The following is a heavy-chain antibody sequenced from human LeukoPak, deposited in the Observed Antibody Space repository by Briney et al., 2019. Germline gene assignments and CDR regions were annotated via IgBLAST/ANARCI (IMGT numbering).Heavy chain of an antibody. Sequence: AGGSLRLSCAASGFTFSNYWMHWVRQAPGKGLVWVSRNSDGINTSYADSVKGRFTISRDNAKNTLNLQMNSLRAEDTAVYYCARDVAPYCSGGSCYSRLGYWGQGTLVTVSS. CDR2: NSDGINT. D-gene: IGHD2-15*01. V-gene: IGHV3-74*01. CDR3: ARDVAPYCSGGSCYSRLGY. CDR1: GFTFSNYW. J-gene: IGHJ4*02.